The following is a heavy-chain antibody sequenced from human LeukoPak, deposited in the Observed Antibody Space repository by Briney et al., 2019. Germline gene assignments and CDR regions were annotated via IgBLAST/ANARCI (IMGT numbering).Heavy chain of an antibody. D-gene: IGHD3-10*01. Sequence: SETLSLTCTVYGGSFSGYYWSWIRQPPGKGLEWIASINYSGSTYYNPSLKSRVTISVDTSENQFSLKLSSVTAADTAVYYCARYVVYGSGKYYFDYWGQGTLVTVSS. V-gene: IGHV4-34*01. J-gene: IGHJ4*02. CDR3: ARYVVYGSGKYYFDY. CDR2: INYSGST. CDR1: GGSFSGYY.